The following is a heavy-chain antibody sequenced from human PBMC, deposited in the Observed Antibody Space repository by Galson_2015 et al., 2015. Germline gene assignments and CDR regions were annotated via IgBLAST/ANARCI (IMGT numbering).Heavy chain of an antibody. D-gene: IGHD1-1*01. CDR1: GGSISSGGYY. J-gene: IGHJ4*02. V-gene: IGHV4-31*03. Sequence: TLSLTCTVSGGSISSGGYYWSWIRQHPGKGLEWIGYIYYIGSTCYNPSPKSRVTISVDTSKNQFSLKLSSVTAADTAVYYCARDSPGNGMAPWFDYWGQGTLVTVSS. CDR2: IYYIGST. CDR3: ARDSPGNGMAPWFDY.